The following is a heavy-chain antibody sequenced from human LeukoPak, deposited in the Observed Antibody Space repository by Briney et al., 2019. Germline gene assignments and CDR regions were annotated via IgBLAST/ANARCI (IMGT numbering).Heavy chain of an antibody. J-gene: IGHJ4*02. V-gene: IGHV3-21*04. Sequence: GGSLRLSCAASGFTLSSYSMNWVRQAPGKGLEWVSSISSSSSYIYYADSVKGRFTISRDYSKNTLYLQMNSLRAEDTAVYYCAKDRVVGTTRDFDYWGQGTLVTVSS. D-gene: IGHD1-26*01. CDR2: ISSSSSYI. CDR3: AKDRVVGTTRDFDY. CDR1: GFTLSSYS.